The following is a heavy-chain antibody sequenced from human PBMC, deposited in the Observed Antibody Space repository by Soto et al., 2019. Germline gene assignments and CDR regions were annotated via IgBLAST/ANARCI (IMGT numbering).Heavy chain of an antibody. Sequence: SVKVSCKASGFTFTSSAVQWVRQARGQRLEWIGWIVVGSGDTNYPQKFQERVTITRDMSTSTAYMELSSLRFEDTAVYYCAADRDYDFWSGLIRDPQWNLDYWGQGTLVTVSS. V-gene: IGHV1-58*01. D-gene: IGHD3-3*01. CDR1: GFTFTSSA. J-gene: IGHJ4*02. CDR2: IVVGSGDT. CDR3: AADRDYDFWSGLIRDPQWNLDY.